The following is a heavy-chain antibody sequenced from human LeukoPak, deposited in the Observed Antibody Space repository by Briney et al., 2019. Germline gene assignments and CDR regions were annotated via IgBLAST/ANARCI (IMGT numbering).Heavy chain of an antibody. Sequence: SETLSLTCAVYGGSFSGYYWSWIRQPPGKGLEWIGEINHSGSTNYNPSLKSRVTISVDTSKNQFSLKLSSVTAADTAVYYCARINYYGSGRDYYYYYMDVWGKGTTVTISS. V-gene: IGHV4-34*01. CDR1: GGSFSGYY. J-gene: IGHJ6*03. D-gene: IGHD3-10*01. CDR3: ARINYYGSGRDYYYYYMDV. CDR2: INHSGST.